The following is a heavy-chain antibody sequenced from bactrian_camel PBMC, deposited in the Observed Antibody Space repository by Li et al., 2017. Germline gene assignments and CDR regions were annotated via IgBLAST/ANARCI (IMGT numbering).Heavy chain of an antibody. CDR2: ILSGAKST. Sequence: HVQLVESGGGSVQAGGSLRLSCQASGYTNNWRYIGWFRQAPGKEREGLAAILSGAKSTIYAASVKGRFTISQDNTKKMVYLQMNSLSPEDTAIYYCAAGSSRGVPFRERGYPYWGQWTQVTVS. CDR1: GYTNNWRY. CDR3: AAGSSRGVPFRERGYPY. D-gene: IGHD3*01. V-gene: IGHV3S63*01. J-gene: IGHJ4*01.